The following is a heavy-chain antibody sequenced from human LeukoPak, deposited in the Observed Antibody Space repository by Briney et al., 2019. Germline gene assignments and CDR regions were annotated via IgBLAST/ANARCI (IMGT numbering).Heavy chain of an antibody. D-gene: IGHD3-22*01. CDR3: AKVLPGYYDSSGYYDY. J-gene: IGHJ4*02. V-gene: IGHV3-30*02. CDR1: GFTFSSYG. Sequence: GGSLRLSCAASGFTFSSYGMHWVRQASGKGLEWVAFIRYDGSNKYYADSVKGRFTISRDNSKNTLYLQMNSLRAEDTAVYYCAKVLPGYYDSSGYYDYWGQGTLVTVSS. CDR2: IRYDGSNK.